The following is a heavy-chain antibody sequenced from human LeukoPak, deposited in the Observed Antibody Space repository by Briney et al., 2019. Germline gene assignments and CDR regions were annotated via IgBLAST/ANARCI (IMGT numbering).Heavy chain of an antibody. Sequence: SETLSLTCTVSGASISSYYYNWIRQTAGGGLEWIGRLYISGSTDYNPSLKSRVTISVDTSNNQFSLKLNSVSAAHTAVYFCARDLSGSLYFDYWGQRVLVTVSS. CDR2: LYISGST. D-gene: IGHD3-10*01. J-gene: IGHJ4*02. V-gene: IGHV4-4*07. CDR1: GASISSYY. CDR3: ARDLSGSLYFDY.